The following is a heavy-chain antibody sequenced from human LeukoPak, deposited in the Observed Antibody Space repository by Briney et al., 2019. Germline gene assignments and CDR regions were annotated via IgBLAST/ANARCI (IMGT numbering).Heavy chain of an antibody. Sequence: ASVKVSCKASGYTFTSYFMHWVRQAPGQGLEWMGIINPSDDSTSYAQKFQGRVTMTRDTSTSTVYMELSSLTSEDTAVYYCARDLLSSGDYWGQGTLVTVSS. CDR2: INPSDDST. J-gene: IGHJ4*02. V-gene: IGHV1-46*01. CDR1: GYTFTSYF. CDR3: ARDLLSSGDY.